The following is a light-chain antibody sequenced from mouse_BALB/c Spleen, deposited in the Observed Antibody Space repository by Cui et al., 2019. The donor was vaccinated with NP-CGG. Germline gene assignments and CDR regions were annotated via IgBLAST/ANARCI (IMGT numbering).Light chain of an antibody. CDR2: GTN. CDR1: TGAVTIRNY. CDR3: ALWYSNHWV. V-gene: IGLV1*01. J-gene: IGLJ1*01. Sequence: QAVVTQESALTTSPGETVTLNCRSSTGAVTIRNYANWVQEKPDHLFTGLIGGTNNRAPGVPTRFSGSLIGDKAALTITEAQTEDEAIYFCALWYSNHWVFGGGTKLTVL.